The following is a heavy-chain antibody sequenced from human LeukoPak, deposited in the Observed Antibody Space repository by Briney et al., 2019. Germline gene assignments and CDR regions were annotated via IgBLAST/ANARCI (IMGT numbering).Heavy chain of an antibody. D-gene: IGHD2-2*01. Sequence: GRSLRLSCAASGFTFSSYAMHWVRQAPGKGLEWVAVISYDGSNKYYADSVKGRFTISRDNSKNTLYLQMNSLRAEDTAVYYCARGATDIVVVPAAEYWGQGNLVTVSS. CDR1: GFTFSSYA. J-gene: IGHJ4*02. V-gene: IGHV3-30-3*01. CDR3: ARGATDIVVVPAAEY. CDR2: ISYDGSNK.